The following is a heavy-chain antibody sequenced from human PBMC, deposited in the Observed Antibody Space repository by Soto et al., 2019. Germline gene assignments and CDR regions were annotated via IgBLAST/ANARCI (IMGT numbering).Heavy chain of an antibody. CDR2: INAYNGNT. CDR3: ARVGDYVTSCGMDV. CDR1: GYSFTRYG. Sequence: ASVKVSCKASGYSFTRYGIGWARQAPGQGLEWMGWINAYNGNTNYAQNLQGRLTLTTDTSTTTAYMEVRSLRSNDTAVDYCARVGDYVTSCGMDVWSQGTTVTVSS. V-gene: IGHV1-18*01. J-gene: IGHJ6*02. D-gene: IGHD3-16*01.